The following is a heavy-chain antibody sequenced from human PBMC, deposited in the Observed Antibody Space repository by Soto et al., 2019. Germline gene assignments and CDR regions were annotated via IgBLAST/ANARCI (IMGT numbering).Heavy chain of an antibody. V-gene: IGHV4-39*07. J-gene: IGHJ6*02. CDR2: IYYSGST. D-gene: IGHD3-10*01. Sequence: SETLSLTCTVSGGSISSSSYYWGWIRQPPGKGLEWIGSIYYSGSTYYNPSLKSRVTISVDTSKNQFSLKLSSVTAADTAVYYCASRGDYYYGMDVWGQGTTVTVSS. CDR1: GGSISSSSYY. CDR3: ASRGDYYYGMDV.